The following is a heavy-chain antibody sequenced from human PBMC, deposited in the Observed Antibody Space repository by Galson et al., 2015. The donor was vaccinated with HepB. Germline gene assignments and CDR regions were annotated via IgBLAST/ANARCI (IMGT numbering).Heavy chain of an antibody. D-gene: IGHD7-27*01. CDR1: GFTNYW. Sequence: SLRLSCAASGFTNYWMHWVRQAPGRGLVWVSRINSDGSSTSYADSVKGRFTISRDSAKNTLSLQMNSLRDEDTAVYYCAREGRRTGEVTKAFDMWVQGTMVTVSS. V-gene: IGHV3-74*01. CDR2: INSDGSST. CDR3: AREGRRTGEVTKAFDM. J-gene: IGHJ3*02.